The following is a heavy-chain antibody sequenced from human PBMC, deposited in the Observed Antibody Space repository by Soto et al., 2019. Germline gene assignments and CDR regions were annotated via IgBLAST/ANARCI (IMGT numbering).Heavy chain of an antibody. D-gene: IGHD3-16*01. CDR3: ARYSGGYVHTFDY. Sequence: PSETLSLTCAVSGGSLSSGGYSWSWIRQPPGKGLEWIGYMYHSGSTNYNPSLKSRVTISVDTSKNQFSLKLSSVTAADTAVYYCARYSGGYVHTFDYWGQGTLVTVSS. CDR1: GGSLSSGGYS. V-gene: IGHV4-30-2*01. J-gene: IGHJ4*02. CDR2: MYHSGST.